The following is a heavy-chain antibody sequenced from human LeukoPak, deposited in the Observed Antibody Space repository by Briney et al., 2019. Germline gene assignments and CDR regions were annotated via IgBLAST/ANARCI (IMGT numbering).Heavy chain of an antibody. Sequence: GESLKISCKGSGYSFTSYWIGWVRQMPGKGLEWMGIIYPGDSDTRYSPSFQGQVTISADKSISTAYLQWSSLKASDTAMYYCARSVGILPYCGGDCYSWAFGYWGQGTLVTVSS. V-gene: IGHV5-51*01. D-gene: IGHD2-21*02. J-gene: IGHJ4*02. CDR1: GYSFTSYW. CDR2: IYPGDSDT. CDR3: ARSVGILPYCGGDCYSWAFGY.